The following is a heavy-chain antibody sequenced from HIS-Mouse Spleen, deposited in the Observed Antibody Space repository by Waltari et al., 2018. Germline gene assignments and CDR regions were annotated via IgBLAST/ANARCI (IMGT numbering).Heavy chain of an antibody. CDR3: AREIPYSSSWYDWYFDL. D-gene: IGHD6-13*01. J-gene: IGHJ2*01. CDR1: GGSISSSSYY. CDR2: IYYSGST. Sequence: QLQLQESGPGLVKPSETLSLTCTVSGGSISSSSYYSGWIRQPLGKGLVWIGSIYYSGSTYYNPSLKSRVTISVDTSKNQFSLKLSSVTAADTAVYYCAREIPYSSSWYDWYFDLWGRGTLVTVSS. V-gene: IGHV4-39*07.